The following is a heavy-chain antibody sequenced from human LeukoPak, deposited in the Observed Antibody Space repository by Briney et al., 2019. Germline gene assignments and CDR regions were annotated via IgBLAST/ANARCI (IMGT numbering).Heavy chain of an antibody. D-gene: IGHD6-13*01. J-gene: IGHJ4*02. CDR1: GFNVSSNY. Sequence: GGSLRLSCAASGFNVSSNYMSWVRQAPGKGLEWVSVIYSGGSTYYADSVKGRFTISRDNSKNTLYLQMNSLRAEDTAVYYCARDRRTEGSSWYFLYYWGQGTLVTVSS. CDR2: IYSGGST. V-gene: IGHV3-53*01. CDR3: ARDRRTEGSSWYFLYY.